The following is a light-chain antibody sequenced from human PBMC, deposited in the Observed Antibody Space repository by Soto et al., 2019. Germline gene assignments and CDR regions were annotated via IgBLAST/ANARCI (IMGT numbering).Light chain of an antibody. CDR1: SPNIGAGYD. J-gene: IGLJ2*01. CDR3: QSYDSSLSVV. Sequence: QSVLTQPPSVSGAPGQRVTISCTGSSPNIGAGYDVHWYKQLPGTAPKLPIYGNSNRPSGVPDRFSGSKSGTSASLAITGLQAEDEADYYCQSYDSSLSVVFGGGTKLTVL. V-gene: IGLV1-40*01. CDR2: GNS.